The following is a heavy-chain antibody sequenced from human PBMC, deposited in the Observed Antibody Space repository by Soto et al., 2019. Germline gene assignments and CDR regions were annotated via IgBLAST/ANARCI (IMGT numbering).Heavy chain of an antibody. J-gene: IGHJ6*02. V-gene: IGHV1-69*06. Sequence: SVKVSCKASGGTSSSYAISWVRQAPGQGLEWMGGIIPIFGTANYAQKFQGRVTITADKSTSTAYMELSSLRSEDTAVYYCARIKTIYYGSGSYSYYYYGMDVWGQGTTVTVSS. CDR1: GGTSSSYA. D-gene: IGHD3-10*01. CDR3: ARIKTIYYGSGSYSYYYYGMDV. CDR2: IIPIFGTA.